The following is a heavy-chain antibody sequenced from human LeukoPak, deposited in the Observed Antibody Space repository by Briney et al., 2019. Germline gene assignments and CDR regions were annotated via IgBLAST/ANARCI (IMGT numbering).Heavy chain of an antibody. CDR1: GGSISSYY. CDR3: ASLLMVYAAFDY. J-gene: IGHJ4*02. Sequence: PSETLSLTCTVSGGSISSYYWSWIRQPPGKGLEWIGYIYYSGSTNYNPSLKSRVTISVDTSKNQFSLKLSSVTAADTAVYYCASLLMVYAAFDYWGQGTLVTVSS. CDR2: IYYSGST. D-gene: IGHD2-8*01. V-gene: IGHV4-59*01.